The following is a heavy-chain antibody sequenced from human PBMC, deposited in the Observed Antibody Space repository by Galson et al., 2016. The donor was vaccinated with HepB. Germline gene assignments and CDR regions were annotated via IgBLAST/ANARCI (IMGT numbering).Heavy chain of an antibody. Sequence: CAISGDSVSSTSAGWSWVRQSPSRGLEWLGRTFYRSKWYYDYAISVRSRITINPDTSKNQFSLQLISVTPEDTAVYYCARGGLVRGVHGGSFDSWGQGTLVTVSS. V-gene: IGHV6-1*01. J-gene: IGHJ4*01. CDR1: GDSVSSTSAG. CDR3: ARGGLVRGVHGGSFDS. CDR2: TFYRSKWYY. D-gene: IGHD3-10*01.